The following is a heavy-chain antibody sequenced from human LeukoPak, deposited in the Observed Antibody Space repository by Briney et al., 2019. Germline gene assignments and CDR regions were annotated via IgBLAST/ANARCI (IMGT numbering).Heavy chain of an antibody. Sequence: PGGSLRLSCAVSGFTFSSYAMSWVRQAPGKGLEWVSRTNSDGSATTYADSVKGRFTISRDNAKNTLYLQMNSLRAEDTAVYYCARSSSGDFDYWGQGTLVTVSS. CDR2: TNSDGSAT. CDR1: GFTFSSYA. D-gene: IGHD3-22*01. CDR3: ARSSSGDFDY. V-gene: IGHV3-74*01. J-gene: IGHJ4*02.